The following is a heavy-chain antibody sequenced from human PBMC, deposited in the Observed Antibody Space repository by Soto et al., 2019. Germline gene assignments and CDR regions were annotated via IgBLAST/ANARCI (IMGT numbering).Heavy chain of an antibody. D-gene: IGHD1-26*01. CDR2: ISGSGVST. V-gene: IGHV3-23*01. Sequence: EVQLLESGGGLVQPGGSLRLSCAASGFTFSSYAMRWVGQAPGKGLEWVSAISGSGVSTYYADSVKGRFTISRDNSKNTLYLQMNSLRAEDTAVYYCARRGSGSYYDYWGQGTLVTVSS. CDR3: ARRGSGSYYDY. J-gene: IGHJ4*02. CDR1: GFTFSSYA.